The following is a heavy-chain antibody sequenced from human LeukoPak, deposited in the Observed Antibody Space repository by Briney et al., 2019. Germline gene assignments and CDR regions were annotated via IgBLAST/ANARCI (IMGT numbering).Heavy chain of an antibody. J-gene: IGHJ4*02. CDR3: AREESREGFDY. D-gene: IGHD1-26*01. CDR1: GFTFSSYA. CDR2: ISYDGSNK. Sequence: GGSLRLSCAASGFTFSSYAMHWVRQAPGKGLEWVAVISYDGSNKYYADSVKGRFTISRDNSKNTLYLQMNSLRAEDTAVYYCAREESREGFDYWGQGTLVTVSS. V-gene: IGHV3-30-3*01.